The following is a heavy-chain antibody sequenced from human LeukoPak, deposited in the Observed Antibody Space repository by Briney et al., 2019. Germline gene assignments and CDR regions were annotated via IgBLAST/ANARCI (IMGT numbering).Heavy chain of an antibody. CDR3: ARDVAAAGTFYFDY. D-gene: IGHD6-13*01. V-gene: IGHV4-59*12. CDR2: IYYSGST. J-gene: IGHJ4*02. CDR1: GGSISSYY. Sequence: SETLSLTCTVSGGSISSYYWSWIRQPPGKGLEWIGYIYYSGSTNYNPSLKSRVTISVDTSKNQFSLKLSSVTAADTAVYYCARDVAAAGTFYFDYWGQGALVTVSS.